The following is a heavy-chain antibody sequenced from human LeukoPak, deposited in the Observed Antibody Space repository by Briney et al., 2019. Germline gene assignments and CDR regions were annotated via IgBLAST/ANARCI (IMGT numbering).Heavy chain of an antibody. CDR2: ISDIGSL. CDR1: GGSISSYY. D-gene: IGHD2-8*02. V-gene: IGHV4-59*08. J-gene: IGHJ4*02. CDR3: AGHHPRNTVDF. Sequence: PSETLSLTCTVSGGSISSYYWSWIRQPQGKGLEWIAYISDIGSLNYNPSLKSRVTISLDTSKNQFSLKLSSVTAADTAVYYCAGHHPRNTVDFWGQGTLVTVSS.